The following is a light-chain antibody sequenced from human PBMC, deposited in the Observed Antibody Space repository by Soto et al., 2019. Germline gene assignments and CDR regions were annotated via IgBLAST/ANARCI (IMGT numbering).Light chain of an antibody. Sequence: QSVLTQPPSVSGAPGQTVTISCAGGASNLGTGFDVHWYQQLPETAPKLLIYSNTKRPSGVPGRFSGSRSGTSASLAISGLQADDEADYYCQSCDSGLTSYVFGDGTKVTVL. V-gene: IGLV1-40*01. J-gene: IGLJ1*01. CDR2: SNT. CDR1: ASNLGTGFD. CDR3: QSCDSGLTSYV.